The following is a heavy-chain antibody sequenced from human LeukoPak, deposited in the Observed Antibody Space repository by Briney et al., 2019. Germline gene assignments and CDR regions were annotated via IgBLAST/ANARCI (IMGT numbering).Heavy chain of an antibody. CDR3: AKEDESYYYYYMDV. Sequence: GGSLRLSCAASGFTFSSYGMHWVRQAPGKGLEWVAFIRYDGSNKYYADSVKGRFTISRDNSKNTLYLQMNSLRAEDTAVYYCAKEDESYYYYYMDVWGKGTTVTISS. CDR2: IRYDGSNK. CDR1: GFTFSSYG. J-gene: IGHJ6*03. V-gene: IGHV3-30*02.